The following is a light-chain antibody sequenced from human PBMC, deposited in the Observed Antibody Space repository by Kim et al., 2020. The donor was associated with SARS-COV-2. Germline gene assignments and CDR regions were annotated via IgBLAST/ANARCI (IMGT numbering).Light chain of an antibody. CDR2: KAS. CDR3: QQYSSYVT. Sequence: DIQMTQSPSTLSAAVGDRVTITCRASQNIKSWVAWYQQKPGRAPKLLISKASTLESGVPSRFSGSESGTEFTLTISSPQPDDFATYWCQQYSSYVTFGQGTKVDIK. V-gene: IGKV1-5*03. CDR1: QNIKSW. J-gene: IGKJ1*01.